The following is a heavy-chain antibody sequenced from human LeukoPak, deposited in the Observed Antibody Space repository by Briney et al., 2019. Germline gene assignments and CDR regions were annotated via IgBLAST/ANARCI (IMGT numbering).Heavy chain of an antibody. D-gene: IGHD1-26*01. CDR2: SRNKAKSYTT. V-gene: IGHV3-72*01. CDR3: ARVVRGGTSYFDY. CDR1: GFTFSSYA. Sequence: GGSLRLSCAASGFTFSSYAMSWVRQAPGKGLEWVGRSRNKAKSYTTEYAASVKGRFTISRDDSKNSVYLQMNSLKIEDTAVYYCARVVRGGTSYFDYWGQGTLVTVSS. J-gene: IGHJ4*02.